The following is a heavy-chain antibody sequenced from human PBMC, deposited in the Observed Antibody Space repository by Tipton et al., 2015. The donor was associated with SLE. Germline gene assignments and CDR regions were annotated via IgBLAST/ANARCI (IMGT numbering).Heavy chain of an antibody. CDR3: AGGTGAYFDH. J-gene: IGHJ4*02. CDR1: GFTFHNYW. V-gene: IGHV3-74*01. CDR2: LSTDGSVT. Sequence: SLRLSCAASGFTFHNYWMHWVRQAPGKGLVWVSRLSTDGSVTTYADSVKGRLTISRDNAKNTLYLQMNRLRVEDTAVYYCAGGTGAYFDHWGQGTPVTVSS. D-gene: IGHD3-16*01.